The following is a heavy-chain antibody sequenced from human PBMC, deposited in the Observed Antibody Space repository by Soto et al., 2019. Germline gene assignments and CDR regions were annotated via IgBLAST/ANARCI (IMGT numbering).Heavy chain of an antibody. CDR1: GGSISSINW. V-gene: IGHV4-4*02. CDR3: ARSQRVVPTHAFDP. D-gene: IGHD2-15*01. CDR2: IYHNGRS. J-gene: IGHJ5*02. Sequence: QVYLQESGPGLVKPSGTLSLTCGVSGGSISSINWWSWVRQTPGKGLEWIGDIYHNGRSNYNPSLKSRVTLSIDKSKNQFFLNLTTVTAADSAVYYCARSQRVVPTHAFDPWGQGTLVIVSS.